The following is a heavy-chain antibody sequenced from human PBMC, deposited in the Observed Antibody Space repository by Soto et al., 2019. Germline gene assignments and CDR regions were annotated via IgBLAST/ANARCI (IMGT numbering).Heavy chain of an antibody. V-gene: IGHV4-4*02. Sequence: QMQLQESGPGLVRPSGTLSLTCGVSGGSISSSKWWTWVRQPPGKGPEWIGEKYPSGSTNYNQSPLGRRTISLNKPNTQLSLPLACVTAADTAVYYCASQDYRRSRDAAFLVNGYFDLWGRGIRVTVSS. CDR1: GGSISSSKW. J-gene: IGHJ2*01. CDR2: KYPSGST. D-gene: IGHD6-6*01. CDR3: ASQDYRRSRDAAFLVNGYFDL.